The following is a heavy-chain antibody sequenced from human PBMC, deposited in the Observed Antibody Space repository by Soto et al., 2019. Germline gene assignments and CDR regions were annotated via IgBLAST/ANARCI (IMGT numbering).Heavy chain of an antibody. J-gene: IGHJ4*02. CDR2: IYSSGST. D-gene: IGHD3-22*01. CDR1: GGSVSSDTHY. CDR3: ARAGRSSGYSDFDY. Sequence: SETLSLTCTVSGGSVSSDTHYWSWIRQPPGKRLEWIGFIYSSGSTNYNPSLKSRVTISLDTPKNQFSLMLTSVTAADTAVYYCARAGRSSGYSDFDYWGQGTLVTVSS. V-gene: IGHV4-61*01.